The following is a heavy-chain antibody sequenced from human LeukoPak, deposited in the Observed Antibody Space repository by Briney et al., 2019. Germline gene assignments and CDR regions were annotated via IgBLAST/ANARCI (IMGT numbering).Heavy chain of an antibody. Sequence: PGGSLRLSCAASGFTFSSYVMHWVRQAPGKGLEYVSAVSGNGGSTYYANSVKGRFTISRDNSKNTLYLQMGSLRAKDMAVYYCARGAIVGATLSAFDIWGQGTMVTVSS. CDR1: GFTFSSYV. CDR3: ARGAIVGATLSAFDI. D-gene: IGHD1-26*01. V-gene: IGHV3-64*01. CDR2: VSGNGGST. J-gene: IGHJ3*02.